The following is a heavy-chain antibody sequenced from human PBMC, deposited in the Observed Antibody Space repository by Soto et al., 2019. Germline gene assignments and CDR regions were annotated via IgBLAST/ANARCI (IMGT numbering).Heavy chain of an antibody. CDR3: AREYSNGVLSYYYYSMDV. J-gene: IGHJ6*02. D-gene: IGHD4-4*01. V-gene: IGHV1-18*01. CDR2: ISAYNGNT. CDR1: GYTFTSYG. Sequence: ASVKVSCKASGYTFTSYGISWVRQAPGQGLEWMGWISAYNGNTNYAQKLQGRVTMTTDTSTSTAYMELRSLRSDDTAVYYCAREYSNGVLSYYYYSMDVWGQGTTVTVSS.